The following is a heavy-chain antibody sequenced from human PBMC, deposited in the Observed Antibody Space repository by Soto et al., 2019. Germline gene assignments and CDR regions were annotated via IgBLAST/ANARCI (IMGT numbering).Heavy chain of an antibody. CDR3: AHSPYDGDYGGSFDY. D-gene: IGHD4-17*01. J-gene: IGHJ4*02. V-gene: IGHV2-5*02. CDR1: GFSLSTSGVG. Sequence: QITLKESGPTLVKPTQTLTLTCTFSGFSLSTSGVGVGWIRQPPGKALEWLALIYWDDDKPYSPSLKSRLTITKHTSKNPVVLTMTNMDTVDTATYYCAHSPYDGDYGGSFDYWGQGTLVTVSS. CDR2: IYWDDDK.